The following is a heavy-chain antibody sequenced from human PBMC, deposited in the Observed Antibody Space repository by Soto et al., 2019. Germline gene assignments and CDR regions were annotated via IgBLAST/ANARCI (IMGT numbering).Heavy chain of an antibody. D-gene: IGHD1-26*01. CDR3: AKDRGGSYSKWCVP. Sequence: GGSLRLSCAASGFTFSSYAMSWVRQAPGKGLEWVSAISGSGGSTYYSDSVKGRFTISRDNSKKTLYLQMNSLRAEDTAVYYCAKDRGGSYSKWCVPWGQGTLVTVSS. V-gene: IGHV3-23*01. CDR2: ISGSGGST. J-gene: IGHJ5*02. CDR1: GFTFSSYA.